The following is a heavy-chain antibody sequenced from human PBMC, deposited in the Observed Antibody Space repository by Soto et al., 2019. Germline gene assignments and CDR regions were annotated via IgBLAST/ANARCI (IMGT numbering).Heavy chain of an antibody. V-gene: IGHV1-2*02. Sequence: QVQLVQSGAEVKKPGASVKVSCKASGYTFTAYSMHWVRQAPGQGLEWMGRINPNSGDTNYAQKFQGRVIMTGDTSISTAYMELSRLRSDDTAVYYCARDPPYCTSTSCYVDYWGQGTLVTVSS. CDR1: GYTFTAYS. J-gene: IGHJ4*02. CDR3: ARDPPYCTSTSCYVDY. CDR2: INPNSGDT. D-gene: IGHD2-2*01.